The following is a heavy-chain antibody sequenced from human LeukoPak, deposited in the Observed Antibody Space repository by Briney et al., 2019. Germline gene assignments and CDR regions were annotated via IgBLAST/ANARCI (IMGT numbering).Heavy chain of an antibody. CDR3: ARVPIAAAAPNYYYYYMDV. Sequence: ASVKVSCKASGYTFTGYYMHWVRQAPGQGLEWMGWINPNSGGTNYAQKFQGRVTMTRDTSISTAYMELSRLRSDDTAVYYCARVPIAAAAPNYYYYYMDVWGKGTTVTVSS. CDR1: GYTFTGYY. J-gene: IGHJ6*03. D-gene: IGHD6-13*01. V-gene: IGHV1-2*02. CDR2: INPNSGGT.